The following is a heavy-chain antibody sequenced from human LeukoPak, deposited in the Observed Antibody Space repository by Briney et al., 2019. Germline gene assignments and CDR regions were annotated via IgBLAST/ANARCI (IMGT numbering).Heavy chain of an antibody. CDR3: ARTLIAAVDASKNWLDP. CDR1: GFIFSNHE. D-gene: IGHD6-13*01. Sequence: GGSLRLSCAAFGFIFSNHEMNWVRQAPGKGLQWVSYISSTGRTIYYADSVKGRFTVSRDNAKNSLYLQMNSLRAEDTAVYYCARTLIAAVDASKNWLDPWGQGTLVTVSS. CDR2: ISSTGRTI. J-gene: IGHJ5*02. V-gene: IGHV3-48*03.